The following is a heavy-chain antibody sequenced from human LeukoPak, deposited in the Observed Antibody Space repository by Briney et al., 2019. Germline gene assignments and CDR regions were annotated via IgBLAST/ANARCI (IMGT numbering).Heavy chain of an antibody. D-gene: IGHD6-19*01. CDR3: ARPARWLVPNDAFDI. CDR1: GDSISSSAYY. Sequence: SETLSLTCTVSGDSISSSAYYWGWIRQPPGKGLEWIGSIYYSGSTYYNPSLKSRVTISVDTSKNQFSLKLSSVTAADTAVYYCARPARWLVPNDAFDIWGQGTMVTVSS. J-gene: IGHJ3*02. CDR2: IYYSGST. V-gene: IGHV4-39*07.